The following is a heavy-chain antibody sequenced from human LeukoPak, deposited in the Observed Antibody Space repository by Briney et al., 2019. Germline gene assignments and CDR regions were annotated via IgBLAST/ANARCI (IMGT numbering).Heavy chain of an antibody. CDR2: IKQDGSEK. J-gene: IGHJ6*04. CDR3: AELGITMIGGV. D-gene: IGHD3-10*02. CDR1: EFTFISYW. Sequence: GGSLRLSCAAPEFTFISYWMNWVRQAPGKGLEWVANIKQDGSEKYYVDSVKGRFTISRDNAKNSLYLQMNSLRAEDTAVYYCAELGITMIGGVWGKGTTVTISS. V-gene: IGHV3-7*01.